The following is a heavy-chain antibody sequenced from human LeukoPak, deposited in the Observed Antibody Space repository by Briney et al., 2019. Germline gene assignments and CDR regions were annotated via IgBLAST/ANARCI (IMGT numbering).Heavy chain of an antibody. CDR2: INPNSGGT. CDR3: ARDLNVVVTATDAFDI. CDR1: GYTFTGYY. D-gene: IGHD2-21*02. Sequence: ASVKVSCKASGYTFTGYYMHWVRQAPGQGLEWMGWINPNSGGTNYAQKFQGRVTMTRDTSISTAYMELSRLRSDDTAVYYCARDLNVVVTATDAFDIWGQGTMVTVSS. V-gene: IGHV1-2*02. J-gene: IGHJ3*02.